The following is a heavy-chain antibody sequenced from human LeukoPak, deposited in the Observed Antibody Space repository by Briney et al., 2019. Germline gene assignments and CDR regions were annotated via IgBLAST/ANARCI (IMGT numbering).Heavy chain of an antibody. V-gene: IGHV4-39*01. Sequence: SETLSLTCTVTGGSISSSNYYWGWIRQPPGKGLEWIGSIYYSGSTYYNPSLKSRVTISVDTSKNQFSLKVSSVTAADTAVYYCARPLTYYYYMDVWGKGTTVTVS. CDR2: IYYSGST. CDR3: ARPLTYYYYMDV. J-gene: IGHJ6*03. CDR1: GGSISSSNYY. D-gene: IGHD2-21*02.